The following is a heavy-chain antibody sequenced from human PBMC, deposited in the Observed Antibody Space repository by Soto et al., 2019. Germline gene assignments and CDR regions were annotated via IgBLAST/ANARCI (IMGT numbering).Heavy chain of an antibody. D-gene: IGHD3-10*01. CDR1: GGSISSYY. CDR2: IYYSGST. V-gene: IGHV4-59*08. J-gene: IGHJ4*02. CDR3: ARHYYGSGGYFEY. Sequence: SETLSLTCTVSGGSISSYYWSWIRQPPGKGLEWIGYIYYSGSTNYNPSLKSRVTISVDTSKNQFSLKLSSVTAADTAVYYCARHYYGSGGYFEYWGQGTLVTVSS.